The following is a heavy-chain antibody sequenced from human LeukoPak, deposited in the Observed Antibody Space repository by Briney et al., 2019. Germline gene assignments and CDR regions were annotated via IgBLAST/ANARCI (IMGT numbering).Heavy chain of an antibody. J-gene: IGHJ6*03. CDR1: GYSFTSYW. CDR2: IYPGDSDT. V-gene: IGHV5-51*01. CDR3: ARRSAYYYYMDV. Sequence: GESLKISCKVSGYSFTSYWIGWVRQMPGKGLEWMGIIYPGDSDTRYSPSFQGQVTISVDKSISTAYLQWSSLKASDTAICYCARRSAYYYYMDVWGKGTTVTVSS.